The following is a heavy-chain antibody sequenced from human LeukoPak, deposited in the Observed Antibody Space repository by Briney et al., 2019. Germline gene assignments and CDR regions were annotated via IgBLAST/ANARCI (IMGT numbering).Heavy chain of an antibody. D-gene: IGHD6-19*01. J-gene: IGHJ3*02. CDR1: GFTFSSYS. V-gene: IGHV3-21*01. CDR3: ARASLSRWLVGQHYAFDI. CDR2: ISSSSSYI. Sequence: PGGSLRLSCAASGFTFSSYSMNWVRQAPGKGLEWVSSISSSSSYIYYADSVKGRFTISRDNAKNSLYLQMNSLRAEDTAVYYCARASLSRWLVGQHYAFDIWGQGTMVTVSS.